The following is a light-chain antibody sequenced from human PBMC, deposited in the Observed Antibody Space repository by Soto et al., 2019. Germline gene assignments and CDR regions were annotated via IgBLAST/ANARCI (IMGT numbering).Light chain of an antibody. CDR1: ESVRSY. Sequence: EVVMTQSPATLSVSPGERATLSCSASESVRSYLAWNQQKPGQAPRLLIYGASTRATGIPARFSGSGSGTEFTLTISSLQSEDFAIYYCQQYNNWPPITFGQGTRLEIK. V-gene: IGKV3-15*01. CDR2: GAS. J-gene: IGKJ5*01. CDR3: QQYNNWPPIT.